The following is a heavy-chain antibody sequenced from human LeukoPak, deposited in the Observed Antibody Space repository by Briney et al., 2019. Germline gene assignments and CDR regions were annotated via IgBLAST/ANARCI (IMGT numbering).Heavy chain of an antibody. CDR3: THAWSN. D-gene: IGHD2-8*01. Sequence: GGSLRLSCAGSGFIFSNYWMHWVRQVPGKGPVWVLSITNDGSRTFYADSVKGRLTISRDNAKNMLYLQMNSLRAEDTAIYYCTHAWSNWGQGTLITVSS. J-gene: IGHJ4*02. CDR1: GFIFSNYW. CDR2: ITNDGSRT. V-gene: IGHV3-74*01.